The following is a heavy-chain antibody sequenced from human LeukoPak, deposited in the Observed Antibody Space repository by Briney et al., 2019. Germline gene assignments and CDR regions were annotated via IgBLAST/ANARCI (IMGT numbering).Heavy chain of an antibody. D-gene: IGHD3-22*01. CDR1: GFTFSSYG. Sequence: GGTLRLSCAASGFTFSSYGMSWVRQAPGKGLEWVSAISGSGGSTYYADSVKGRFTISRDNSKNTLYLQMNSLRAEDTAVYYCAKDWSSGYNWYFDYWGQGTLVTVSS. J-gene: IGHJ4*02. CDR3: AKDWSSGYNWYFDY. CDR2: ISGSGGST. V-gene: IGHV3-23*01.